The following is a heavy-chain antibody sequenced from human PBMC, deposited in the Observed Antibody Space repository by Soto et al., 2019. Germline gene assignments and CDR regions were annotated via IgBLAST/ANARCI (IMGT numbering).Heavy chain of an antibody. J-gene: IGHJ4*02. Sequence: EVQLLESGGGLVQPGGSLRLSCAASGFSFNSYAMSWVRQAPGKGLEWVSHIGGAGDSTYYADSVKGRFTISRDNSKKTVSLQMESLRAEDTAVYYCTGATYLDYWGQGTLVTVAS. CDR1: GFSFNSYA. V-gene: IGHV3-23*01. CDR2: IGGAGDST. CDR3: TGATYLDY.